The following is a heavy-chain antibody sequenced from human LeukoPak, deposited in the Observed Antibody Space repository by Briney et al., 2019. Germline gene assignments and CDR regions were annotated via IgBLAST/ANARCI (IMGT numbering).Heavy chain of an antibody. CDR1: GYTFTSYG. D-gene: IGHD2-15*01. J-gene: IGHJ5*02. CDR2: ISAYNGNT. V-gene: IGHV1-18*01. Sequence: GASVKVSCKASGYTFTSYGISWVRQAPGQGLEWMGWISAYNGNTNYAQKLQGRVTMTTDTSTSTAYMELRSLRSDDTAVYYCARDAQGYCSGGSCYSSWFDPWGQGTLVTVSS. CDR3: ARDAQGYCSGGSCYSSWFDP.